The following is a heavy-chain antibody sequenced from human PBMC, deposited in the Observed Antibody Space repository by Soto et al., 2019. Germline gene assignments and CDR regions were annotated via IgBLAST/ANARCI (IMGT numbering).Heavy chain of an antibody. Sequence: DVQVVESGGGLIQPGGSLRLSCAGSGFIVNGKKYITWVRQAPGKGLEWVSTISGTGGNTYYADSVKGRFTISRDNSKNTVYLQMNSLRAEDTAVYYCVKAVYLLDFDYWGQGTLVTVSS. CDR2: ISGTGGNT. CDR3: VKAVYLLDFDY. CDR1: GFIVNGKKY. J-gene: IGHJ4*02. V-gene: IGHV3-23*04. D-gene: IGHD1-20*01.